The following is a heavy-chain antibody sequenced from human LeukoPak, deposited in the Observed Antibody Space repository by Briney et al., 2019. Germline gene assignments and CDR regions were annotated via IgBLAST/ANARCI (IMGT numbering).Heavy chain of an antibody. J-gene: IGHJ6*03. V-gene: IGHV4-59*01. CDR1: GGSISSYY. D-gene: IGHD4-17*01. Sequence: PSETLSLTCTVSGGSISSYYWSWIRQPPGKGLEWIGYIYYSGSTNYNPSLKSRVTISVDTSKNQFSLKLSSVTAADTAVYYCARTLDDYGDYLRLGGYYMDVWGKGTTVTVS. CDR3: ARTLDDYGDYLRLGGYYMDV. CDR2: IYYSGST.